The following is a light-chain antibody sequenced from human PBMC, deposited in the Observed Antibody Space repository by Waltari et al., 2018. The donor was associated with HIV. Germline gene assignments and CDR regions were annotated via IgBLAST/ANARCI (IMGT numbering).Light chain of an antibody. V-gene: IGLV1-36*01. J-gene: IGLJ2*01. Sequence: QSVLTQSPSVSEAPGPRVTISCSGSDSNIGSHAVTWYQQFPGKPPRLLVYNDDLILSGVSDRLSASKSGTSASLAINDLQSEHESHYYCAAWDDGLNGVIFGGGTKVTVL. CDR3: AAWDDGLNGVI. CDR2: NDD. CDR1: DSNIGSHA.